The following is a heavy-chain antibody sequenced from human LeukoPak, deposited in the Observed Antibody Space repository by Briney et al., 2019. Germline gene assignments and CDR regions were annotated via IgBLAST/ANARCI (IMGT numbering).Heavy chain of an antibody. CDR3: AKGPDSSWYRDWFDP. CDR2: IKQDGSEK. J-gene: IGHJ5*02. Sequence: GGSLRLSCAASGFTFSSYWMSWVRQAPGKGLEWVANIKQDGSEKHYVDSVKGRFTISRDKAKNSLYLQMNSLRAEDTALYYCAKGPDSSWYRDWFDPWGQGTLVTVSS. V-gene: IGHV3-7*03. CDR1: GFTFSSYW. D-gene: IGHD6-13*01.